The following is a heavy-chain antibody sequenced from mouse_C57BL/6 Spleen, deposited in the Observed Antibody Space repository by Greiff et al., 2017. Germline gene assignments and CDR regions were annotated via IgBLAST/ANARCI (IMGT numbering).Heavy chain of an antibody. CDR2: INPSSGYT. V-gene: IGHV1-4*01. CDR1: GYTFTSYT. D-gene: IGHD4-1*01. CDR3: ARTHSNWEFAD. Sequence: LQESGAELARPGASVKMSCKASGYTFTSYTMHWVKQRPGQGLEWIGYINPSSGYTKYNQKFKDKATLTADKSSSTAYMQLSSLTSEDSAVYYCARTHSNWEFADWGKGTLVTVSA. J-gene: IGHJ3*01.